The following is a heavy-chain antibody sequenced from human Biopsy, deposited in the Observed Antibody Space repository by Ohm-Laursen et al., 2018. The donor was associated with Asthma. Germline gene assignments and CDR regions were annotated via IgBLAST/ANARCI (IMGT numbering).Heavy chain of an antibody. J-gene: IGHJ3*01. V-gene: IGHV1-3*01. CDR2: INAGDGNT. Sequence: VDSVKVSCKASGYTFIHFAIHWVRQAPGQRLEWMGWINAGDGNTKYSQKFQGRVTITRDTSASTAYMDLRSLRSEDTAMYYCARTYYDFLTGQVNDAFALWGQGTMVTVSS. D-gene: IGHD3-9*01. CDR3: ARTYYDFLTGQVNDAFAL. CDR1: GYTFIHFA.